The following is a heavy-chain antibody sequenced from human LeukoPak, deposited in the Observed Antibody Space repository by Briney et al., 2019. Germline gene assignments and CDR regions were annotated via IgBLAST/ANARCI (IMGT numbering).Heavy chain of an antibody. CDR1: GYSFTNYA. CDR3: ARAFQSLGGLSLPDY. J-gene: IGHJ4*02. Sequence: ASVKVSCKASGYSFTNYAMNWVRQAPGQGFEWMGWIHPSTGNPTYAQGFTGRFVFSLDTSVSTTYLQISSLKAEDTAVYFCARAFQSLGGLSLPDYWGQGTLLTVSS. D-gene: IGHD3-16*02. V-gene: IGHV7-4-1*02. CDR2: IHPSTGNP.